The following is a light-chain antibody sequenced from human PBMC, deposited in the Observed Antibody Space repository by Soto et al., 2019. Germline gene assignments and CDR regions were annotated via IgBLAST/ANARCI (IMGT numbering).Light chain of an antibody. J-gene: IGLJ2*01. CDR2: RDK. CDR1: NIGRKN. V-gene: IGLV3-9*01. CDR3: QVWDSSSAVV. Sequence: SYELTQPLAVSVALGQTAKITCGGNNIGRKNVHWYQQKPGHAPVLVVYRDKNRPSGIPERFSASNSGNAATLTISRAQHGDEAAYYCQVWDSSSAVVFGGGTKVTVL.